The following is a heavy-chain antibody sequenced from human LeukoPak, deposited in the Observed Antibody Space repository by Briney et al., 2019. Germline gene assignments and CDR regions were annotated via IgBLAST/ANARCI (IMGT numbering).Heavy chain of an antibody. J-gene: IGHJ6*02. CDR2: INQDGSEK. CDR3: ARPPNAYGMDV. V-gene: IGHV3-7*04. CDR1: GFSISNYW. Sequence: PGGSLRLSCAASGFSISNYWMSWVRHIPGKGLEWVANINQDGSEKYYVDSVKGRFTISRDNAKNSLYLQMNSLRAEDTAAYYCARPPNAYGMDVWGQGTTVTVSS. D-gene: IGHD1-1*01.